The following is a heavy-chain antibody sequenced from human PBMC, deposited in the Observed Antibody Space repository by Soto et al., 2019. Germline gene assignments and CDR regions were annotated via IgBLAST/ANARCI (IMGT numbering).Heavy chain of an antibody. CDR3: ARAWMDDYGEGGAFDI. Sequence: ASVKVSCKASGYTFTSYGISWVRQAPGQGLEWMGWISAYNGNTNYAQKLQGRVTMTTDTSTRKAYMELRSLRSDDTAVYYCARAWMDDYGEGGAFDIWGQGTMVTVSS. D-gene: IGHD4-17*01. V-gene: IGHV1-18*01. CDR2: ISAYNGNT. J-gene: IGHJ3*02. CDR1: GYTFTSYG.